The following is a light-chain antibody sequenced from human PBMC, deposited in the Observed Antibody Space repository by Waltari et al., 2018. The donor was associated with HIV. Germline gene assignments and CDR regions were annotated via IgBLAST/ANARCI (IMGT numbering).Light chain of an antibody. J-gene: IGKJ4*01. CDR3: HHRSNWPLT. V-gene: IGKV3-11*01. CDR2: DAS. CDR1: ESVSSY. Sequence: EVVLKQSPATLSLSPGERVTLSCRASESVSSYLAWYQQKPGQAPRLLIYDASNRATGIPARFSGSGSGTDFTLTISSLEPEDFAVYYCHHRSNWPLTFGGGTKVEI.